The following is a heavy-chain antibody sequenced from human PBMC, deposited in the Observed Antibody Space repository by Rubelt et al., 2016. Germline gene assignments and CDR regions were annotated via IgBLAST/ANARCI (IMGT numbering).Heavy chain of an antibody. V-gene: IGHV4-34*01. D-gene: IGHD2-2*01. Sequence: QVQLQQWGAGLLKPSETLSLTCAVYGGTFSGYLWSWIRQPPGKGLEWIGEINHGGSTNYNPSLKSRVTISIDTSRNQFSLKLTSMTAADTAVYYCARHEYGSETSCYDIWGQGGLVTGSS. CDR3: ARHEYGSETSCYDI. J-gene: IGHJ4*02. CDR1: GGTFSGYL. CDR2: INHGGST.